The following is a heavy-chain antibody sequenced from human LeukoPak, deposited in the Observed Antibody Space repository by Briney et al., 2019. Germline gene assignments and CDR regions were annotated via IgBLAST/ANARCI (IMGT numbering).Heavy chain of an antibody. D-gene: IGHD3-22*01. J-gene: IGHJ4*02. Sequence: GGSLRLSCAASGFIFSSYSMNWVRQAPGKGLEWVSYISRSSTTIYYADSVKGRFTISRDNSKNSLYLQMNSLRAEDTALYYCAKELNYYDSSGYLDYWGQGTLVTVSS. CDR3: AKELNYYDSSGYLDY. V-gene: IGHV3-48*04. CDR2: ISRSSTTI. CDR1: GFIFSSYS.